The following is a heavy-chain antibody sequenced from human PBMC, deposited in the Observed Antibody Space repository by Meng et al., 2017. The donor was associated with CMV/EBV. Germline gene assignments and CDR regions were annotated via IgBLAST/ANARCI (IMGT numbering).Heavy chain of an antibody. CDR2: INNSDNTT. V-gene: IGHV3-48*03. Sequence: GESLKISCVGAGFMFSVYEMNWVRQAPGKGLEWISYINNSDNTTYYADSLKGRFTISRDNAKKSLYLQMNSLRAEDTAIYCCARAGSSTGYSYFDYWGRGTLVTVSS. D-gene: IGHD6-13*01. CDR3: ARAGSSTGYSYFDY. CDR1: GFMFSVYE. J-gene: IGHJ4*02.